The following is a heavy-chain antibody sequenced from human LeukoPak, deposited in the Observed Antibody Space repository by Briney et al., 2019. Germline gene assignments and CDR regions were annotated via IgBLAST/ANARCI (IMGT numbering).Heavy chain of an antibody. V-gene: IGHV1-46*01. D-gene: IGHD3-10*01. CDR2: INPSGGST. J-gene: IGHJ4*02. CDR1: GYSFTRYY. CDR3: ARGMRMVRGVIREYYFDS. Sequence: ASVKVSCKASGYSFTRYYIHWVRQAPGQGLEWMGIINPSGGSTSYAQKFQGRVTMTRDTSTSTVYMELSSLRSEDTAVYYCARGMRMVRGVIREYYFDSWGQGTLVTVSS.